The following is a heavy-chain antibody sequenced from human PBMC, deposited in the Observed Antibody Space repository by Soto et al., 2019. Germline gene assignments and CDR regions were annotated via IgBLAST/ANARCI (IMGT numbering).Heavy chain of an antibody. V-gene: IGHV3-15*01. J-gene: IGHJ4*02. D-gene: IGHD1-1*01. CDR1: GFTFSNAW. Sequence: GGSLRLSCAASGFTFSNAWMSWVRQAPGKGLEWVGRIKSKTDGGTTDYAAPVEGRFTISRDDSKNTLYLQMNSLKTEDTAVYYCTTRGYNWNDNFDYWGQGTLVTVSS. CDR3: TTRGYNWNDNFDY. CDR2: IKSKTDGGTT.